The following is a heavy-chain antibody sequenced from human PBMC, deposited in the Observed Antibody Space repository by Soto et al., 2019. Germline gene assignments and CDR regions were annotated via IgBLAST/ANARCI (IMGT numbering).Heavy chain of an antibody. CDR1: GFTFSDYA. J-gene: IGHJ2*01. CDR2: ISATGGNI. CDR3: AKVAGGLGYFHL. V-gene: IGHV3-23*01. Sequence: EVQLLESGGGLVRPGGSLRLSCVASGFTFSDYAMTWVRQAPGKGLEWVATISATGGNIEYTDSLKGRFTISRDNSKNTLYLQLNGLTSDDTAVHYCAKVAGGLGYFHLWGRGTLVTVSS. D-gene: IGHD3-16*01.